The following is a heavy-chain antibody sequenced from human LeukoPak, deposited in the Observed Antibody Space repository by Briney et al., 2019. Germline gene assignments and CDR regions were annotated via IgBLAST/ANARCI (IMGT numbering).Heavy chain of an antibody. CDR1: GFTFSSHW. CDR3: TRELSAFDI. V-gene: IGHV3-74*03. J-gene: IGHJ3*02. Sequence: QPGGSLRLSCAASGFTFSSHWIHWVRQAPGKGPVWVSGINGDGRDTEYADSVKGRFTISRDNAKNTLYLQMNSLRAEDTAVYYCTRELSAFDIWGQGTMVTVSS. CDR2: INGDGRDT.